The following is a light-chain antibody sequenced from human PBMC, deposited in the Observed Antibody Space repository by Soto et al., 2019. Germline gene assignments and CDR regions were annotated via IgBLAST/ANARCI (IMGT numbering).Light chain of an antibody. J-gene: IGKJ3*01. CDR2: GAS. V-gene: IGKV3-20*01. CDR3: QQYGASPFT. Sequence: VVLTQSPATLSLSPGEPATLSCRASRDVYINALAWYQQKPGRTPTLLIYGASTRATGIPDRFSATGSGTEFSLTTSSVEPEDFAVYYCQQYGASPFTFGPGTRVEI. CDR1: RDVYINA.